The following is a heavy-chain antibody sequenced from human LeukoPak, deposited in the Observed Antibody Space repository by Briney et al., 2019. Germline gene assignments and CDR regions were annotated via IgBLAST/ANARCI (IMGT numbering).Heavy chain of an antibody. CDR2: ISGSGGST. CDR3: ANGPVATDSTYYGIDV. D-gene: IGHD5-12*01. J-gene: IGHJ6*02. V-gene: IGHV3-23*01. Sequence: PGGSLRLSCAASGFTFSSYAMSWVRQAPGKGLEWVSAISGSGGSTYYADSVKGRFTISRDNSKNTLYLQMNSLRAEDTAVYYCANGPVATDSTYYGIDVWGQGTTVTVSS. CDR1: GFTFSSYA.